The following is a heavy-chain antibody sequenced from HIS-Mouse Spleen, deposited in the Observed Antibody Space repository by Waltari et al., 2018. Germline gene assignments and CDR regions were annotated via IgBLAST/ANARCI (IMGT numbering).Heavy chain of an antibody. V-gene: IGHV4-39*07. Sequence: QLQLQESGPGLVKPSETLSLTCTVSGGSISSSSYYWGWIRQPPGKGLEWIGSIYYSGGTYSTPSLKRRVTISVDTSKNQFSLKLSSVTAADTAVYYCAREIPYSSSWYDWYFDLWGRGTLVTVSS. J-gene: IGHJ2*01. CDR1: GGSISSSSYY. D-gene: IGHD6-13*01. CDR3: AREIPYSSSWYDWYFDL. CDR2: IYYSGGT.